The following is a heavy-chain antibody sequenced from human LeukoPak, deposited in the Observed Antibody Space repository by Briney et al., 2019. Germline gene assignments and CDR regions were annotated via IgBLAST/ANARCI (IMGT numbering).Heavy chain of an antibody. D-gene: IGHD3-10*01. J-gene: IGHJ4*02. V-gene: IGHV4-4*07. CDR1: GGSISNYY. Sequence: SETLSLTCTVSGGSISNYYWSWIRQPAGKGLEWIGRIYTSGTTHYNPSLKSRVTISMDTSKNEFSLKLTSVTAADTAVYYCAREANYYGSGSYFEGTFDYWGQGSLVTVSS. CDR3: AREANYYGSGSYFEGTFDY. CDR2: IYTSGTT.